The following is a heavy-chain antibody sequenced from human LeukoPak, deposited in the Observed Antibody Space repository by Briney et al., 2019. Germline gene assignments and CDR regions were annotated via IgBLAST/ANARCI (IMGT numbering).Heavy chain of an antibody. CDR1: GGTFSSYA. Sequence: ASVKVSCKASGGTFSSYAISWVRQAPGQGLEWMGIINPSGGSTSYAQKFQGRVTMTRDTSTSTVYMELSSLRSEDAAVYYCARGDGYSTTIDYWGQGTLVTVSS. V-gene: IGHV1-46*01. CDR3: ARGDGYSTTIDY. CDR2: INPSGGST. D-gene: IGHD5-24*01. J-gene: IGHJ4*02.